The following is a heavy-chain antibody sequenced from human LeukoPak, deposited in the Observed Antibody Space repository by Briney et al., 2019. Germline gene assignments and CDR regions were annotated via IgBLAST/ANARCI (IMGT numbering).Heavy chain of an antibody. CDR2: IIPIFGTA. D-gene: IGHD3-3*01. Sequence: SVKVSCKASGGTFSSYAISWVRQAPGQGLEWTGGIIPIFGTANYAQKFQGRVTITADESTSTAYMELSSLRSEDTAVYYCARATRTIFGVKSAPHYYYYYGMDVWGQGTTVTVSS. CDR3: ARATRTIFGVKSAPHYYYYYGMDV. J-gene: IGHJ6*02. V-gene: IGHV1-69*13. CDR1: GGTFSSYA.